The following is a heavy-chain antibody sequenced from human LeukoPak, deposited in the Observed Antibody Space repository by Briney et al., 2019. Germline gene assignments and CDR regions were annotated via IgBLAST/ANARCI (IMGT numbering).Heavy chain of an antibody. D-gene: IGHD2-15*01. CDR2: IYYSGST. J-gene: IGHJ5*02. CDR1: GGSLSSYY. V-gene: IGHV4-59*01. CDR3: ARDLRLGYCSGGSCLNWFDP. Sequence: SETLSLTCTVSGGSLSSYYWGWVRQPPGKGLEWIGYIYYSGSTNYNTARKSRVTISVDTSKNQFSLKLSSVTAADTAVYYCARDLRLGYCSGGSCLNWFDPWGQGTLVTVSS.